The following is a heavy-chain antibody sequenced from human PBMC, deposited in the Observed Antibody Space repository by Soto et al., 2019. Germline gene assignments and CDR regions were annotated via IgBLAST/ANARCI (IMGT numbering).Heavy chain of an antibody. V-gene: IGHV4-59*08. J-gene: IGHJ3*01. Sequence: PSETLSLTCTVSGGSISSYYWSWIRQPPGKGLEWIGYIYYSGSTNYSPSLKSRVTISVDTSKNQFSPKLTSVTAADTAAYYCARARWYDAFNVWGQGTVVTVSS. CDR1: GGSISSYY. D-gene: IGHD2-15*01. CDR2: IYYSGST. CDR3: ARARWYDAFNV.